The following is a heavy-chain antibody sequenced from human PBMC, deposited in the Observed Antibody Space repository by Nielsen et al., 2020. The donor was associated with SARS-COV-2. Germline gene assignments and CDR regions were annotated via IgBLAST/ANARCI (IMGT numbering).Heavy chain of an antibody. CDR2: IYYSGST. CDR3: ARGRKLGYGYYYYGMDV. V-gene: IGHV4-59*01. D-gene: IGHD2-15*01. Sequence: ESLKISCTVSGGSISSYYWSWIRQPPGKGLEWIGYIYYSGSTNYNPSLKSRVTISVDTSKNQFSLKLSSVTAADTAVYYCARGRKLGYGYYYYGMDVWGQGTTVTVSS. CDR1: GGSISSYY. J-gene: IGHJ6*02.